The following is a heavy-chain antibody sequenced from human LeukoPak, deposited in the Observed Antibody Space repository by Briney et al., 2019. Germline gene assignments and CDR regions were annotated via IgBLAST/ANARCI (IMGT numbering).Heavy chain of an antibody. Sequence: PGGSLRLSCAASGFSVSSNFMSWVRQAPGKGLEWVSIIYDGGSTYYADSVKGRFTISRDNSKNSLYLLLNSLRGEDTAMYYCVRGGTGYTGGWHHFDSWGQETPVTVSS. V-gene: IGHV3-53*01. CDR3: VRGGTGYTGGWHHFDS. D-gene: IGHD6-25*01. CDR1: GFSVSSNF. J-gene: IGHJ4*02. CDR2: IYDGGST.